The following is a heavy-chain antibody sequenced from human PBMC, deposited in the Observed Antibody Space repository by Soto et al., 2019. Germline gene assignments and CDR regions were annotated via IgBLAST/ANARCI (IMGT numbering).Heavy chain of an antibody. CDR2: MNPNSGNT. J-gene: IGHJ6*02. CDR1: GYTFTSYD. Sequence: QVQLVQSGAEVKKPGASVKVSCKASGYTFTSYDINWVRQATGQGLEWMGWMNPNSGNTGYAQKFQGRVTMTRNTSRSTAYMELSSLGSEDTAVYYCARGRGSSWYYGMDVWGQGTTVTVSS. V-gene: IGHV1-8*01. CDR3: ARGRGSSWYYGMDV. D-gene: IGHD6-13*01.